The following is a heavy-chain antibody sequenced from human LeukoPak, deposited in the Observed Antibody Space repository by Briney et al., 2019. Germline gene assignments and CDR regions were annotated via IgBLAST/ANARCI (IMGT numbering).Heavy chain of an antibody. V-gene: IGHV4-39*07. D-gene: IGHD1-1*01. CDR2: IYYSGST. J-gene: IGHJ4*02. CDR3: AIRQGTTEN. CDR1: GGSISSSSYY. Sequence: PSETLSLTCTVSGGSISSSSYYWGWIRQPPGKGLEWIGSIYYSGSTYYNPSLKSRVTISVDTSKNQFSLKLSSVTAADTAVYYCAIRQGTTENWGQGTLVTVSS.